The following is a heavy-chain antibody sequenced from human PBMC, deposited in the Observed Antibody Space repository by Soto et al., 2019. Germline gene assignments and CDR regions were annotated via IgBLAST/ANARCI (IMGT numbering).Heavy chain of an antibody. Sequence: SETLSLTCTVSGGAISSYYWSWFRQPPGKGLEWIGYIYYSGSTNYNPSLKSRVTISVDTSKNQFSLKLSSVTAADTAVYYCAREVITMVRVVIMRSFDYWGQGTLVTVSS. V-gene: IGHV4-59*12. J-gene: IGHJ4*02. CDR3: AREVITMVRVVIMRSFDY. CDR1: GGAISSYY. CDR2: IYYSGST. D-gene: IGHD3-10*01.